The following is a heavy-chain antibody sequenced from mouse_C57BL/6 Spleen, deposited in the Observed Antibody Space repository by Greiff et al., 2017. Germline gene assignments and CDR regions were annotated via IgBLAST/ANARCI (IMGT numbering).Heavy chain of an antibody. J-gene: IGHJ4*01. CDR3: ARMGLYYGNYEAMDY. V-gene: IGHV1-81*01. D-gene: IGHD2-1*01. CDR2: IYPRSGNT. CDR1: GYTFTSYG. Sequence: QVQLQQSGAELARPGASVKLSCKASGYTFTSYGISWVKQRTGQGLEWIGEIYPRSGNTYYNEKFKGKATLTADKSSSTAYMELRSLTSEDSAVYFGARMGLYYGNYEAMDYWGQGTSVTVSS.